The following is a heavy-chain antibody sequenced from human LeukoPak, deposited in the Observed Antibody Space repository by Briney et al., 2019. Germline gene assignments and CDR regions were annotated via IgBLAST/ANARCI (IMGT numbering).Heavy chain of an antibody. CDR1: GFSFDNYG. CDR2: IRFEASKK. V-gene: IGHV3-30*02. D-gene: IGHD1-14*01. Sequence: PGGSLRLSCVASGFSFDNYGMHWFRQAPDKGLEWVSLIRFEASKKFYAPSVKGRFTISRDNSKNTLYLQMNSLRVEDTALYYCAKDDNGPQDNWGQGTLVTVSS. J-gene: IGHJ4*02. CDR3: AKDDNGPQDN.